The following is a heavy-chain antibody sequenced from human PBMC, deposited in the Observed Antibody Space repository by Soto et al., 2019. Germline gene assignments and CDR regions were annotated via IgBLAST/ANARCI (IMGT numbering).Heavy chain of an antibody. V-gene: IGHV2-5*01. Sequence: QITLKESGPTLVKPTQTLTLTCTFSGFSLSTSGVGVGWIRQPPGKALEWLALIYWNDDKRYSPSLKSRLTITKDTSKNQVVLTMTNMDPVDTATYYCAHSIVATITSSDNWFDPWGQGTLVPVSS. CDR1: GFSLSTSGVG. CDR2: IYWNDDK. J-gene: IGHJ5*02. D-gene: IGHD5-12*01. CDR3: AHSIVATITSSDNWFDP.